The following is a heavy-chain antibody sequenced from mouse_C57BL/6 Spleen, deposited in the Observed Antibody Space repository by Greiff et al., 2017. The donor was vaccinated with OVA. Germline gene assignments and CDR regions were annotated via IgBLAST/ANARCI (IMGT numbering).Heavy chain of an antibody. V-gene: IGHV2-9*01. CDR3: AKHEGYSNHEDYAMDY. CDR2: IWGGGST. D-gene: IGHD2-5*01. Sequence: VKVVESGPGLVAPSQSLSITCTVSGFSLTSYGVDWVRQPPGKGLEWLGVIWGGGSTNYNSALMSRLSISKDNSKSQVFLKMNSLQTDDTAMYYCAKHEGYSNHEDYAMDYWGQGTSVTVSS. J-gene: IGHJ4*01. CDR1: GFSLTSYG.